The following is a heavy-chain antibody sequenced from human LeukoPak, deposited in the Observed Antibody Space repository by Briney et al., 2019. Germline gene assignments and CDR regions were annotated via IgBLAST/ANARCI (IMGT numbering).Heavy chain of an antibody. CDR2: INSGSSTM. Sequence: PGGSLRLSCAASGFTFISYSMTWVRQAPGKGLEWVSYINSGSSTMYYADSVKGRFTISRDDAKNSLYLQMNSLRDEDTAVYYCAREAPGAHNHFDYWGQGTLVTVSS. D-gene: IGHD1-26*01. V-gene: IGHV3-48*02. J-gene: IGHJ4*02. CDR3: AREAPGAHNHFDY. CDR1: GFTFISYS.